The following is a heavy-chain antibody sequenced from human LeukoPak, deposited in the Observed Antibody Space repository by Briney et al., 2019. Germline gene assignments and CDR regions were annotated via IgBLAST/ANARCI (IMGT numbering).Heavy chain of an antibody. CDR3: ARVQTGPNNWFDP. J-gene: IGHJ5*02. Sequence: GGSLRLSCAASGFTFSSYWMSWVRQAPGKGLEWVANVKQDGSEKYYVDSVKGRFTISRDNAKNSLYLQMNSLRAEDTAVYYCARVQTGPNNWFDPWGQGTLVTVSS. CDR1: GFTFSSYW. V-gene: IGHV3-7*01. D-gene: IGHD7-27*01. CDR2: VKQDGSEK.